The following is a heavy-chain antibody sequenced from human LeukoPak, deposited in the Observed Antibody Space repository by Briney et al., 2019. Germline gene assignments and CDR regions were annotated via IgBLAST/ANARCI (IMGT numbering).Heavy chain of an antibody. CDR1: GGSISSYY. J-gene: IGHJ3*02. CDR2: IYYSGST. V-gene: IGHV4-59*01. CDR3: ARRSIAAVRAFDI. D-gene: IGHD6-13*01. Sequence: SETMSLTCTVSGGSISSYYWSWIRQPPGKGLEWIGYIYYSGSTNYNPSLKSRVTISVDTSKNQFSLKLSSVTAADTAVYYCARRSIAAVRAFDIWGQGTMVTVSS.